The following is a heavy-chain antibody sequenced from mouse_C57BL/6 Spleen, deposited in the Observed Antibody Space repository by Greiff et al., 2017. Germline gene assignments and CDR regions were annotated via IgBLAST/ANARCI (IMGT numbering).Heavy chain of an antibody. CDR3: TREGLTTGVYFDY. D-gene: IGHD1-1*01. J-gene: IGHJ2*01. Sequence: DVQLVESGEGLVKPGGSLKLSCAASGFTFSSYAMSWVRQTPEKRLEWVAYISSGGDYIYYADTVKGRFTISRDNARNTLYLQMSSLKSEDTAMYYCTREGLTTGVYFDYWGQGTTLTVSS. CDR2: ISSGGDYI. V-gene: IGHV5-9-1*02. CDR1: GFTFSSYA.